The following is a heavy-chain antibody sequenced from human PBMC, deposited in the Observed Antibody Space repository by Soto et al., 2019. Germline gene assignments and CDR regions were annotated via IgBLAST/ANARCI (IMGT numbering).Heavy chain of an antibody. Sequence: QVQLVQSGAEVKKPGSPVRVSCTAPGDTFNFYTISWVRQVPGQGPEWMGRIIPMLGMSNYAQKFQGRVTIMEDKSTSTVYMNLSGLTSEDTAVYYCATNYGSGSTHFDYWGQGTLVTVSS. J-gene: IGHJ4*02. D-gene: IGHD3-10*01. CDR1: GDTFNFYT. V-gene: IGHV1-69*02. CDR3: ATNYGSGSTHFDY. CDR2: IIPMLGMS.